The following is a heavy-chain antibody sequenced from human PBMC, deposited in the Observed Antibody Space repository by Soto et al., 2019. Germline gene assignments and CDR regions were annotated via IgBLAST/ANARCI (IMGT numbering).Heavy chain of an antibody. D-gene: IGHD6-13*01. Sequence: RASVKVSCKPSGGTFSSSAIFWVRQAPGQRLECLGGIIPMSGRTTYAQKFQGRVTINADKPTSTVFIELSSLNSEDTAVYYCATIASAGTREYFQHWGQGTLVTV. CDR3: ATIASAGTREYFQH. V-gene: IGHV1-69*06. CDR2: IIPMSGRT. CDR1: GGTFSSSA. J-gene: IGHJ1*01.